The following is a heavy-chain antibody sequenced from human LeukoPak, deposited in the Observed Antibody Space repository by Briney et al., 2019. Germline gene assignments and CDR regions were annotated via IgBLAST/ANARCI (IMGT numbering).Heavy chain of an antibody. V-gene: IGHV1-69*04. J-gene: IGHJ4*02. D-gene: IGHD1-26*01. Sequence: SVKVSCKASGGTFSSYAISWVRQAPGQGLGWMGRIIPILGIANYARKFQGRVTITADKSTSTAYMELSSLRSEDTAVYYCAVYSGSYYYWGQGTLVTVSS. CDR3: AVYSGSYYY. CDR1: GGTFSSYA. CDR2: IIPILGIA.